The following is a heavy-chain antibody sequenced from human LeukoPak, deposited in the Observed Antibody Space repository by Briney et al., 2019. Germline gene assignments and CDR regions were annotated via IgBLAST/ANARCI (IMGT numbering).Heavy chain of an antibody. CDR2: IIPILGIA. V-gene: IGHV1-69*04. Sequence: ASVKVSCKASGGTFSSYTISWVRQAPGQGLEWMGRIIPILGIANYAQKFQGRVTITADKSTSTAYMELSSLRSEDTAVYYCARDLYLGNCSGGSCYPPNDAFDIWGQGTMVTVSS. D-gene: IGHD2-15*01. CDR3: ARDLYLGNCSGGSCYPPNDAFDI. CDR1: GGTFSSYT. J-gene: IGHJ3*02.